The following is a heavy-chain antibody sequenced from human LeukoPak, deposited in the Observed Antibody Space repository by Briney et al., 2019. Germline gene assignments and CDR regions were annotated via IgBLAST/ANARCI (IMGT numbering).Heavy chain of an antibody. CDR2: IYYSKNT. Sequence: PSQTLSLTCTVSGGSISSSSAYWGWIRQPPGKGLEWIGSIYYSKNTYYNPSLKSRVTISADTSKNQFSLTLGSVSATDTAVYYCVSPRGFSYGYFDYWGQGTLVTVSS. CDR3: VSPRGFSYGYFDY. D-gene: IGHD5-18*01. J-gene: IGHJ4*02. V-gene: IGHV4-39*01. CDR1: GGSISSSSAY.